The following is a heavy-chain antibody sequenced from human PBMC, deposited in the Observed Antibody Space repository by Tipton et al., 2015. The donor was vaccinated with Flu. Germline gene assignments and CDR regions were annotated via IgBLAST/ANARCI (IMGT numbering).Heavy chain of an antibody. D-gene: IGHD2-15*01. Sequence: TLSLTCTVSGGSISSYYWIWIRQPPGKGLEWIGYIYYSGSTNYNPSLKSRVTISVDTSKNQFSLKLSSVTAADTAVYYCARRPCSGGSCRSAFDIRGQGTMVTVSS. CDR2: IYYSGST. J-gene: IGHJ3*02. CDR1: GGSISSYY. CDR3: ARRPCSGGSCRSAFDI. V-gene: IGHV4-59*08.